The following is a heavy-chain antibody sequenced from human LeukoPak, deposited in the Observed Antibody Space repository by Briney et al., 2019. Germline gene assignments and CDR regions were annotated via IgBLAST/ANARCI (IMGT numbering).Heavy chain of an antibody. J-gene: IGHJ4*02. CDR2: IYYSGST. Sequence: SETLSLTCNVSGDSISSRSYYWSWIRQPPGKGLEWIGYIYYSGSTNYNPSLKSRVTISVDTSKNQFSLKLSSVTAADTAVYYCARDTGYSSSWYGEGFDYWGQGTLVTVSS. V-gene: IGHV4-61*01. CDR3: ARDTGYSSSWYGEGFDY. CDR1: GDSISSRSYY. D-gene: IGHD6-13*01.